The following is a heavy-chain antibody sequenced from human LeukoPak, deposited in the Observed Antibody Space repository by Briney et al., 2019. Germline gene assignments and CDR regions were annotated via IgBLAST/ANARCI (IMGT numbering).Heavy chain of an antibody. CDR3: AREGYRIGVGGFDP. D-gene: IGHD6-19*01. Sequence: GGSLRLSCVASGFAFSRSWMSWVRQAPGKGLEWVGNIQPDGSEQYPVDSVKGRFTISRDNAQKSLYLQMDSLRAEDTALYYCAREGYRIGVGGFDPWGQGTLVIVSS. CDR1: GFAFSRSW. J-gene: IGHJ5*02. V-gene: IGHV3-7*03. CDR2: IQPDGSEQ.